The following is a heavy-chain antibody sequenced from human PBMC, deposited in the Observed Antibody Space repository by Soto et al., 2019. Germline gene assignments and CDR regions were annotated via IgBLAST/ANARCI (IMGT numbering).Heavy chain of an antibody. Sequence: QVQLVESGGGVVQPGRSLRLSCAASGFTFSTHGMHWVRQAPGKGLEWVTVISYDGSNEYYADSVKGRFTISRDNSKNTLYLQMNSLRAEDRAVYYCAKVSRGSGLNWYFDLWGRGTLVTVSS. CDR3: AKVSRGSGLNWYFDL. D-gene: IGHD3-22*01. V-gene: IGHV3-30*18. CDR1: GFTFSTHG. CDR2: ISYDGSNE. J-gene: IGHJ2*01.